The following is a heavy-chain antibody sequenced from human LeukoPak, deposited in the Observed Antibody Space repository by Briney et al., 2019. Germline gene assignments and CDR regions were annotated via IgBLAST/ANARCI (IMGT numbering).Heavy chain of an antibody. V-gene: IGHV4-34*01. Sequence: SETLSITCAVYGGSFSGYYWSWIRQPPGKGLEWIGEINHSGSTNYNPSLKSRVTISVDTSKNQFSLKLSSVTAADTAVYYCARGRELVRLSTQHPPPYGMDVWGQGTTVTVSS. D-gene: IGHD6-6*01. CDR1: GGSFSGYY. CDR3: ARGRELVRLSTQHPPPYGMDV. J-gene: IGHJ6*02. CDR2: INHSGST.